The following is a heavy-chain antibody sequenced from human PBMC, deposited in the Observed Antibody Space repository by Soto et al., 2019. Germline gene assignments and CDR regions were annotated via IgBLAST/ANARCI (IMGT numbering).Heavy chain of an antibody. J-gene: IGHJ4*02. CDR1: GFTVSSNH. D-gene: IGHD3-16*01. V-gene: IGHV3-66*01. Sequence: EVQLVESGGGLVQPGGSLRLSCAASGFTVSSNHMSWVRQAPGKGLEWVSLIYSGGSTYYADAVKGRFTFSRDNSKNTLYLQMKSLRAEDTAGYYCAGPGEQHRYWGQGTLVTVSS. CDR3: AGPGEQHRY. CDR2: IYSGGST.